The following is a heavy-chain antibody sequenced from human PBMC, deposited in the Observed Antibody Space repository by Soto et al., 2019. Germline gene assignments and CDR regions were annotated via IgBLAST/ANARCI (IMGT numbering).Heavy chain of an antibody. Sequence: VASVKVSCKASGRTFSSFGISWVRQAPGQGLEWMGGLIPVFGRPNYAQRFRGRLTITADESTNTCYMELIDLESEDTAVYDCAREGSGYNFWSQGTQVTVSS. V-gene: IGHV1-69*13. CDR1: GRTFSSFG. CDR2: LIPVFGRP. D-gene: IGHD5-12*01. J-gene: IGHJ1*01. CDR3: AREGSGYNF.